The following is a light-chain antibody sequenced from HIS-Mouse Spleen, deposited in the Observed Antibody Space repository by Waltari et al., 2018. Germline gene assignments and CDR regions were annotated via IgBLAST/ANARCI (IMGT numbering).Light chain of an antibody. CDR1: SSDVGGYNY. Sequence: QSALTQPASVSGSPGQSITISCTGTSSDVGGYNYVSWYQQHPSKAPKLMIYEVSNRPSGVSNRFSGSKSGNTASLTISGLQAEDEADYYCSSYTSSSTLAVFGGGTKLTVL. J-gene: IGLJ2*01. CDR3: SSYTSSSTLAV. V-gene: IGLV2-14*01. CDR2: EVS.